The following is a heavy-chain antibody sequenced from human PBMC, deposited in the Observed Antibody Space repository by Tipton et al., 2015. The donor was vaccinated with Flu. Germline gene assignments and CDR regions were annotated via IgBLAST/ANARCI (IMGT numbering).Heavy chain of an antibody. CDR2: VYHSVTT. Sequence: TLSLTCSVSGGSISNDRWSWIRQFPGRGLEWIGYVYHSVTTNYNPSLESRVTISVDTSKNQFSLKLSSVTSADTAVYYCAREDFYDVDLLDWYFDLWGRGTLVTVSS. D-gene: IGHD3-22*01. CDR3: AREDFYDVDLLDWYFDL. CDR1: GGSISNDR. V-gene: IGHV4-59*01. J-gene: IGHJ2*01.